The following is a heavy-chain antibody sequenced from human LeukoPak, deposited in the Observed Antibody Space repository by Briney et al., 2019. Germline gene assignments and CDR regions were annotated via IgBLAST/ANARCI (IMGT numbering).Heavy chain of an antibody. J-gene: IGHJ4*02. CDR2: IYTSGST. CDR1: GGSISSYY. V-gene: IGHV4-4*07. D-gene: IGHD3-10*01. CDR3: ARENMVRGVIIDYYFDY. Sequence: SETLSLTCTVSGGSISSYYWSWIRQPAGKGLEWIGRIYTSGSTNYNPSLKSRVTMSVDTSKNQSSLKLSSVTAADTAVYYCARENMVRGVIIDYYFDYWGQGTLVTVSS.